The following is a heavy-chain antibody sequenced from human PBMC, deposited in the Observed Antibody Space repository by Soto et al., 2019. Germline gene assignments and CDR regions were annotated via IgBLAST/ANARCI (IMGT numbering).Heavy chain of an antibody. D-gene: IGHD3-10*01. Sequence: ASVKVSCKASGYTFTSYGISWVRQAPGQGLEWMGWISAYNGNTNYAQKLQGRVTMTTDTSTSTAYMELRSLRSDDTAVYYCARDKLPGSDRARRYGMDVWGQGTTVTVSS. J-gene: IGHJ6*02. CDR3: ARDKLPGSDRARRYGMDV. CDR2: ISAYNGNT. V-gene: IGHV1-18*01. CDR1: GYTFTSYG.